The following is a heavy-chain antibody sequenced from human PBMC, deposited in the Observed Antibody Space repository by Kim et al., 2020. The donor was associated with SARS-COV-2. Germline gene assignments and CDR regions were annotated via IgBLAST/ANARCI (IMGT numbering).Heavy chain of an antibody. D-gene: IGHD3-22*01. Sequence: YRTSLKTRLTISKDTSKQQVVLTMTNMDPVDTATYYCARSDSSGYYTRLFDYWGQGTLVTVSS. J-gene: IGHJ4*02. CDR3: ARSDSSGYYTRLFDY. V-gene: IGHV2-70*01.